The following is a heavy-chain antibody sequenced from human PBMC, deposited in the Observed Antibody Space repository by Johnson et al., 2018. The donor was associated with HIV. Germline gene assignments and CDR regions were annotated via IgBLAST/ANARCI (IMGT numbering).Heavy chain of an antibody. Sequence: VQLVESGGGVVQPGRSVRLSCVASGFSFNRYAMHWVRQAPGKGLEWVAVIYSGGSTYYADSVKGRFTISRDNAKNSLYLQLNSLRAEDTSLYYCAKTTRGNWGSCFDIWGRGTMVTVSS. CDR1: GFSFNRYA. V-gene: IGHV3-NL1*01. D-gene: IGHD7-27*01. CDR2: IYSGGST. CDR3: AKTTRGNWGSCFDI. J-gene: IGHJ3*02.